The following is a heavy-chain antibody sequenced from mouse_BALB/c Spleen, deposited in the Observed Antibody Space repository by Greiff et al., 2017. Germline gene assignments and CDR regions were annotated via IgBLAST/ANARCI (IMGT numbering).Heavy chain of an antibody. V-gene: IGHV1-5*01. D-gene: IGHD1-1*01. Sequence: DVKLQESGTVLARPGASVKMSCKASGYTFTSYWMHWVKQRPGQGLEWIGAIYPGNSDTSYNQKFKGKAKLTAVTSTSTAYMELSSLTNEDSAVYYCTEGDYYGSSSYYAMDYWGQGTSVTVSS. J-gene: IGHJ4*01. CDR2: IYPGNSDT. CDR1: GYTFTSYW. CDR3: TEGDYYGSSSYYAMDY.